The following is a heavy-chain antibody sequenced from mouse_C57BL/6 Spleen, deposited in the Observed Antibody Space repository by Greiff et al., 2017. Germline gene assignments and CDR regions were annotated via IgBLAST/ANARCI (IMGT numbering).Heavy chain of an antibody. CDR2: IWSGGST. V-gene: IGHV2-2*01. CDR3: ARGEFDYDEGFAY. CDR1: GFSLTSYG. D-gene: IGHD2-4*01. Sequence: VHLVESGPGLVQPSQSLSITCTVSGFSLTSYGVHWVRQSPGKGLEWLGVIWSGGSTDYNAAFISRLSISKDNSKSQVFFKMNSLQADDTAIYYCARGEFDYDEGFAYWGQGTLVTVSA. J-gene: IGHJ3*01.